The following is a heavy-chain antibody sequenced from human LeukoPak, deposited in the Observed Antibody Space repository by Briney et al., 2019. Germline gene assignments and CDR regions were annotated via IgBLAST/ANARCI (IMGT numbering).Heavy chain of an antibody. CDR1: GGTFSSYA. CDR2: IIPIFGTA. CDR3: ARGGYSSSVFDY. Sequence: GASVKVSCKASGGTFSSYAISWVRQAPGQRLEWMGGIIPIFGTANYAQKFQGRVTITADESTSTAYMELSSLRSEDTAVYYCARGGYSSSVFDYWGQGTLVTVSS. J-gene: IGHJ4*02. D-gene: IGHD6-6*01. V-gene: IGHV1-69*13.